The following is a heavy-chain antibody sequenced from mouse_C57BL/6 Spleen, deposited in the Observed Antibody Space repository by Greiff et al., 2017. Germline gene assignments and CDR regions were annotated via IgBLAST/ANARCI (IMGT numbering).Heavy chain of an antibody. CDR3: ARSGLLLYYYAMDY. D-gene: IGHD2-3*01. Sequence: EVKLVESGGDLVKPGGSLKLSCAASGFTFSSYGMSWVRQTPDKRLEWVATISSGGSYTYYPDSVKGRFTSSRDNAKNTLYLQMSSLKSEDTAMYYCARSGLLLYYYAMDYWGQGTSVTVSS. CDR2: ISSGGSYT. V-gene: IGHV5-6*01. CDR1: GFTFSSYG. J-gene: IGHJ4*01.